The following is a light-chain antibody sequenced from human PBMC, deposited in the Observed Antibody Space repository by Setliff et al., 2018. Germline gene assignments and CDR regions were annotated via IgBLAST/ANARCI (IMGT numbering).Light chain of an antibody. Sequence: QSVLTQPASVSGSPGQSITISCSGTSSDIGGADYVSWYQQHPGTAPKLMIFDVNERPSGVSSRFSGSKSGNAASLTIYGLQAEDEAIYYCASYSRTTTFVFAPGTKVTVL. CDR2: DVN. CDR1: SSDIGGADY. J-gene: IGLJ1*01. V-gene: IGLV2-14*03. CDR3: ASYSRTTTFV.